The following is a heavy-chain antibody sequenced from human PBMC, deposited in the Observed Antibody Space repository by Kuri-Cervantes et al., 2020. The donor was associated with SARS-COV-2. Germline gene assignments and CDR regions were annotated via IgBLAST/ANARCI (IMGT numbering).Heavy chain of an antibody. D-gene: IGHD3-22*01. J-gene: IGHJ4*02. V-gene: IGHV3-48*03. CDR1: GFTFSSYE. CDR3: ARVDPPLIDSSGLTGIDY. CDR2: ISSSGSTK. Sequence: GGSLRLSCAASGFTFSSYEMNWVRQAPGKGLEWVSYISSSGSTKYYADSVKGRFTISRDNAKNSLYLQMNSLRAEDTAVYYFARVDPPLIDSSGLTGIDYWGQGTLVTVSS.